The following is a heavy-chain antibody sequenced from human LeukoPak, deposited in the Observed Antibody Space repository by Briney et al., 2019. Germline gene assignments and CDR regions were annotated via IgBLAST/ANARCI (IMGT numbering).Heavy chain of an antibody. CDR3: ARVRATNQQKGYSGYDIDY. D-gene: IGHD5-12*01. Sequence: ASVKVSCKASGYTFTSYDTNWVRQATGQGLEWMGWMNPNSGNTGYAQKFQGRVTMTRNTSISTAYMELSSLRSEDTAVYYCARVRATNQQKGYSGYDIDYWGQGTLVTVSS. CDR1: GYTFTSYD. V-gene: IGHV1-8*01. J-gene: IGHJ4*02. CDR2: MNPNSGNT.